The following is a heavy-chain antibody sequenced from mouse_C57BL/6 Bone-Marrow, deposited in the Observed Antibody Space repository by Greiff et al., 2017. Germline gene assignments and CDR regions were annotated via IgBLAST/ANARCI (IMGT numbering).Heavy chain of an antibody. Sequence: VQLQQSGAELARPGASVKLSCKASGYTFTSYGISWVKQRTGQGLEWIGEIYPRSGNTYYNEKFKGKATLTADKSSSTAYMELRSLTSEDSAVYFCARWDSSGYLYYFDYWGQGTTLTVSS. CDR3: ARWDSSGYLYYFDY. D-gene: IGHD3-2*02. CDR2: IYPRSGNT. J-gene: IGHJ2*01. V-gene: IGHV1-81*01. CDR1: GYTFTSYG.